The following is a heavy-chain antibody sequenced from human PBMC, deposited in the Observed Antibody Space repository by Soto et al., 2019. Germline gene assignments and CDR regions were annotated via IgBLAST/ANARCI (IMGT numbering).Heavy chain of an antibody. D-gene: IGHD6-13*01. Sequence: QVQLVQSGAEVKKPGSSVKVSCKASGGTFSSYAISWVRQAPGQGLEWIGGIIPIFGTANYAQKFQGRVTITADESTSTAYMELSSLRSEDTAVYYCASKLSVAAADNWYFDLWGRGTLVTVSS. CDR2: IIPIFGTA. J-gene: IGHJ2*01. CDR1: GGTFSSYA. CDR3: ASKLSVAAADNWYFDL. V-gene: IGHV1-69*01.